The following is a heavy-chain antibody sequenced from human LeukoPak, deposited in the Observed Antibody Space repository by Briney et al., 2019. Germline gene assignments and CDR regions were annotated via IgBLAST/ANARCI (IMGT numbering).Heavy chain of an antibody. V-gene: IGHV3-23*01. J-gene: IGHJ4*02. CDR3: AKGTEPFNIVVVPAATLFDY. CDR1: GFTFSSYA. Sequence: GALRLSCAASGFTFSSYAMSWVGQAPGKGLEWVSTLSGSGGNTYYADSVKGRVTISRDNSKNTLYLQMNSLRAEDTAVYYCAKGTEPFNIVVVPAATLFDYWGQGTLVTVSS. CDR2: LSGSGGNT. D-gene: IGHD2-2*01.